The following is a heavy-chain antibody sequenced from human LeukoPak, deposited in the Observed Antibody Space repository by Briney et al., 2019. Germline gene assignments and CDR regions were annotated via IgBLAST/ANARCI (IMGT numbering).Heavy chain of an antibody. V-gene: IGHV4-59*01. Sequence: PSETLSLTCTVSGGSINNYWSWIRQPPEKGLEWIGYISYSGSTNYNPSLKSRVTISLDTSKSQFSPNLNSVTAADTAVYYCARGRQVGNTGYYFDYWGQGTLVTVSS. D-gene: IGHD1-26*01. CDR1: GGSINNY. CDR3: ARGRQVGNTGYYFDY. J-gene: IGHJ4*02. CDR2: ISYSGST.